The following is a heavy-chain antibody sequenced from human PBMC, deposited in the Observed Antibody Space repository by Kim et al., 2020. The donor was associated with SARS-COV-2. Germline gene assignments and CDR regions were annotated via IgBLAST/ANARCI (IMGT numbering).Heavy chain of an antibody. V-gene: IGHV3-30*18. CDR3: AKDIDAGWELQCMDV. D-gene: IGHD1-26*01. Sequence: GGSLRLSCAASGFTFSSYGMHWVRQAPGKGLEWVAVISYDGSNKYYADSVKGRFTISRDNSKNTLYLQMNSLRAEDTAVYYCAKDIDAGWELQCMDVWGQGTTVTVSS. CDR2: ISYDGSNK. CDR1: GFTFSSYG. J-gene: IGHJ6*02.